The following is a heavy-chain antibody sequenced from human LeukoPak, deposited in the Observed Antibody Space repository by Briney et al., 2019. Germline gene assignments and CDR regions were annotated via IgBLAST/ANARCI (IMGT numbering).Heavy chain of an antibody. CDR1: GFTFSDYW. J-gene: IGHJ6*02. CDR2: IRQDGSEI. CDR3: ARDLVPAAILGWDYYYYYGMDV. Sequence: RTGGSLRLSCAASGFTFSDYWMSWVRQTPGKEPEWVANIRQDGSEIYYVDSVKGRFTISRDNAKNSLYLQMNSLRAEDTAVYYCARDLVPAAILGWDYYYYYGMDVWGQGTTVTVSS. D-gene: IGHD2-2*02. V-gene: IGHV3-7*01.